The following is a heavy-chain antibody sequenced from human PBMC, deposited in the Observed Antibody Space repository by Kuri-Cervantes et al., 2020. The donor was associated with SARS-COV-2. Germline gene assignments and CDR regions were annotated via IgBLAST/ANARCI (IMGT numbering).Heavy chain of an antibody. Sequence: ASVKVSCKASGYTFTGYYMHWVRQAPGQGLEWMGWINPNSGGTNYAQKLQGWVTMTRDTSISTVYMELSRLRSDDTAVYYCARSTPFRRLVDISQGGAFYIWGQGTVVTVSS. V-gene: IGHV1-2*04. J-gene: IGHJ3*02. D-gene: IGHD2-2*03. CDR3: ARSTPFRRLVDISQGGAFYI. CDR2: INPNSGGT. CDR1: GYTFTGYY.